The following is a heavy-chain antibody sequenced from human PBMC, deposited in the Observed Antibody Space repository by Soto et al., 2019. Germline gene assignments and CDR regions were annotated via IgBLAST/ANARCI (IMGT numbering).Heavy chain of an antibody. CDR1: GYTFTSYG. J-gene: IGHJ4*02. D-gene: IGHD3-22*01. V-gene: IGHV1-18*01. CDR2: ISAYNGNT. Sequence: ASVKVSCKASGYTFTSYGISWVRQAPGQGLEWMGWISAYNGNTNYAQKLQGRVTMTTDTSTSTAYMELRSLRSDDTAVYYCARDPYPYYYDSSGYYYAHWGQGTLVPVSS. CDR3: ARDPYPYYYDSSGYYYAH.